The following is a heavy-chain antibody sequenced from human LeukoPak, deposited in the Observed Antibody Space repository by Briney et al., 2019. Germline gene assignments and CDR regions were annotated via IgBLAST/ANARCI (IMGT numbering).Heavy chain of an antibody. CDR2: IRTDGVTT. CDR3: VKDDGWVQSAN. CDR1: GFIFSHHG. Sequence: PGGTLRLSCAASGFIFSHHGMNWVRQAPGKGLEWVSGIRTDGVTTYYADSVKGRFIISRDNSKNTVYLQMNSLSAEDAAVYYCVKDDGWVQSANWGQGTLVTVSS. J-gene: IGHJ4*02. V-gene: IGHV3-23*01. D-gene: IGHD5-24*01.